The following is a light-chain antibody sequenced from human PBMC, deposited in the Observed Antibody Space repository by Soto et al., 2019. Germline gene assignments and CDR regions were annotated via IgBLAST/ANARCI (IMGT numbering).Light chain of an antibody. Sequence: IQVTQSPSSLSATVGGRVTITCRASQGISSYLAWYQQKPGQAPKLLIYAASTLQSGVPSRFSGSGSGTDFPFTISSLQPEDFATYYCQQLNSYPLTFGGGGKADIK. CDR3: QQLNSYPLT. J-gene: IGKJ4*01. CDR1: QGISSY. V-gene: IGKV1-9*01. CDR2: AAS.